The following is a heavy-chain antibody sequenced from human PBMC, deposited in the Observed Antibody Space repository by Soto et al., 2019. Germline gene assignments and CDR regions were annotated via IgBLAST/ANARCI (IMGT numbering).Heavy chain of an antibody. J-gene: IGHJ6*02. V-gene: IGHV3-21*01. D-gene: IGHD2-2*01. CDR3: ARDQVVVPAAIAWVPLGGSYYYYYGMDV. CDR1: GFTFSSYS. CDR2: ISSSSSYI. Sequence: GGSLRLSCAASGFTFSSYSMNWVRQAPGKGLEWVSSISSSSSYIYYADSVKGRFTISRDNAKNSLYLQMNSLRAEDTAVYYCARDQVVVPAAIAWVPLGGSYYYYYGMDVWGQGTTVTVSS.